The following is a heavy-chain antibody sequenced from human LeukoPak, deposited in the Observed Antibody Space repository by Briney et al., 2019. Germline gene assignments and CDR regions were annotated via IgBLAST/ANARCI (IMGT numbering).Heavy chain of an antibody. CDR3: ARDHYDFWSPVISNGYDY. D-gene: IGHD3-3*01. CDR2: IYSGGST. CDR1: GFTVSSNY. V-gene: IGHV3-66*01. Sequence: PGGSLRLSCAASGFTVSSNYMSWVRQAPGKGLEWVSVIYSGGSTYYADSVKGRFTISRDNSKNTLYLQMNSLRAEDTAAYYCARDHYDFWSPVISNGYDYWGQGTLVTVSS. J-gene: IGHJ4*02.